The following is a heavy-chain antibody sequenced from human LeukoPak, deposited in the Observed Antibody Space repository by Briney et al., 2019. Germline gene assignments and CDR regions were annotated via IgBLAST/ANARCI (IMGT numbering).Heavy chain of an antibody. CDR2: INTDGSST. CDR1: GFTFSSYW. J-gene: IGHJ4*02. Sequence: GSLRLSCAASGFTFSSYWMHWVRQAPGKGLVWVSRINTDGSSTTYADSVKGRFTISRDNAKNTLYLQMNSLRAEDTAVYYCAGGTYYYDSSGSPFDYWGQGTLVTVSS. V-gene: IGHV3-74*03. CDR3: AGGTYYYDSSGSPFDY. D-gene: IGHD3-22*01.